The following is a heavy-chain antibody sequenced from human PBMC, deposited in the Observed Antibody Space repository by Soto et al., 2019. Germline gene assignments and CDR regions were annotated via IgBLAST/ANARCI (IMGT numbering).Heavy chain of an antibody. CDR3: ARGGTVTTDAFDI. J-gene: IGHJ3*02. V-gene: IGHV1-2*04. Sequence: ASVKVSCKASGYTFTNFGISWVRQAPGQGLEWMGWINPNSGGTNYAQKFQGWVTMTRDTSISTAYMELSRLRSDDTAVYYCARGGTVTTDAFDIWGQGTMVTVSS. CDR1: GYTFTNFG. CDR2: INPNSGGT. D-gene: IGHD4-17*01.